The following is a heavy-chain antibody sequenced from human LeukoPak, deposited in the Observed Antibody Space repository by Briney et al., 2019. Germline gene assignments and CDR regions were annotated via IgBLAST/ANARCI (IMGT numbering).Heavy chain of an antibody. V-gene: IGHV1-46*01. Sequence: ASVKVSCKASGYTFTNYLLHWVRQAPGQGLEWVGRITPSVDTTNYAQKFRDRVTMTRGTSTSTVYMELSSLRSEDTAVYYCARAEDVEMATIVGAFDIWGQGTMVTVSS. CDR2: ITPSVDTT. CDR3: ARAEDVEMATIVGAFDI. D-gene: IGHD5-24*01. J-gene: IGHJ3*02. CDR1: GYTFTNYL.